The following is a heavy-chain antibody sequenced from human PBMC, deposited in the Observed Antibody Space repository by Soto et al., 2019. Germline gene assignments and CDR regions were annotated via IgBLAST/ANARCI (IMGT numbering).Heavy chain of an antibody. CDR3: ARDGIAVAGWYHSNDNWFDP. V-gene: IGHV1-18*01. J-gene: IGHJ5*02. CDR1: GYTFTSYG. CDR2: ISAYNGNT. Sequence: ASVKVSCKASGYTFTSYGISWVRQAPGQGLEWMGWISAYNGNTNYAQKLQGRVTMTTDTSTSTAYMELRSLRSDDTAVYYCARDGIAVAGWYHSNDNWFDPWGQGTLVTVSS. D-gene: IGHD6-19*01.